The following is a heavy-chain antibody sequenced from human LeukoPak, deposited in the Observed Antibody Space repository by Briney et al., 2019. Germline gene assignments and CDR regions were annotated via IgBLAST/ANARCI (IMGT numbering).Heavy chain of an antibody. Sequence: ASVKVSCKASGYTFTDYYIHWVRQAPGQGLEWMGWIDPNSGGPHYAQKFQGRVTMTRDTSINTGYMELSRLTSDDTAVYYCARGDYYGSGTTHDYWGQGALVTVSS. CDR1: GYTFTDYY. CDR3: ARGDYYGSGTTHDY. CDR2: IDPNSGGP. D-gene: IGHD3-10*01. J-gene: IGHJ4*02. V-gene: IGHV1-2*02.